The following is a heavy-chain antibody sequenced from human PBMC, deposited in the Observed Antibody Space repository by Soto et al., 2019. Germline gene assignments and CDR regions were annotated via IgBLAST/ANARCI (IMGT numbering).Heavy chain of an antibody. CDR2: IFYTGTT. D-gene: IGHD3-3*01. V-gene: IGHV4-59*01. Sequence: PSETLSLTCTVSGGSINDYDWSWIRQPPGKGLEWIGYIFYTGTTHYDPSLKSRVTISVDTSKNQFSLSLNSVTAADTAVYYCSREDDFWSGYLAYWGQGTLVTVSS. J-gene: IGHJ4*02. CDR3: SREDDFWSGYLAY. CDR1: GGSINDYD.